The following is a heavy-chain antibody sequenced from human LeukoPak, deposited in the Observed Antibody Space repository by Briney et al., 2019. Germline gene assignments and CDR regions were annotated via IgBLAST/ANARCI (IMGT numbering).Heavy chain of an antibody. CDR2: IIPIFGTA. CDR3: ARGLTAGYSSSSGAFDI. CDR1: GGTFSSYA. V-gene: IGHV1-69*05. Sequence: SVKVSCKASGGTFSSYAISWVRQAPGQGFEWMGGIIPIFGTANYAQKFQGRVTITTDESTSTAYMELSSLRSEDTAVYYCARGLTAGYSSSSGAFDIWGQGTMVTVSS. D-gene: IGHD6-13*01. J-gene: IGHJ3*02.